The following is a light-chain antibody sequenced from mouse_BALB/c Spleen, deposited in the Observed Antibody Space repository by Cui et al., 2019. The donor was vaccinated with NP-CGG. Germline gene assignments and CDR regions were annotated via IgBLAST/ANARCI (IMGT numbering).Light chain of an antibody. J-gene: IGLJ1*01. V-gene: IGLV1*01. Sequence: QAVLTQESALTTSPGETVTLTGRSSTGAVTTGNYANWVQEKPNHLFTGLIGGTNNRAPGVPARFSGSLIGDKAALTITGTQTEDEAIYFCALWYSNHWVFGGGAKLTVL. CDR2: GTN. CDR3: ALWYSNHWV. CDR1: TGAVTTGNY.